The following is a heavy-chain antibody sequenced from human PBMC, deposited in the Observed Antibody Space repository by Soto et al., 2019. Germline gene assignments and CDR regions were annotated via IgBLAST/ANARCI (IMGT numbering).Heavy chain of an antibody. D-gene: IGHD3-3*01. V-gene: IGHV4-59*01. J-gene: IGHJ6*02. CDR3: APLVASVSYQVDYYGMDV. CDR2: IYYSGST. Sequence: SETLSLTCTVSGGSISSYYWSWIRQPPGKGLEWIGYIYYSGSTNYNPSLKSRVTISVDTSKNQFSLKLSSVTAADTAVYYCAPLVASVSYQVDYYGMDVWGQGPPVTVSS. CDR1: GGSISSYY.